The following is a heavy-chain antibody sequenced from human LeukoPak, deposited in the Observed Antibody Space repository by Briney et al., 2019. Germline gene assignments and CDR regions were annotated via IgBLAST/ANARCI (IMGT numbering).Heavy chain of an antibody. J-gene: IGHJ4*02. D-gene: IGHD1-26*01. CDR1: GFTFDDYG. V-gene: IGHV3-20*04. CDR2: INWNGGST. Sequence: GGSLRLSCAASGFTFDDYGMSWGRQAPGKGLEWVSGINWNGGSTGYADSVKGRFTISRDNAKNSLYLQMKSLRAEDTAVYSCARGGVGATGYFDYWGRGTLVTVSS. CDR3: ARGGVGATGYFDY.